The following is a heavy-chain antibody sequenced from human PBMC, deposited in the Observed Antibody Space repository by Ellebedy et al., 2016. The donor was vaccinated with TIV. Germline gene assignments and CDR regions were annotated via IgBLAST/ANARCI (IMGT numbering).Heavy chain of an antibody. CDR2: IYSGGST. CDR3: ARGGAGAGMDV. D-gene: IGHD1-26*01. V-gene: IGHV3-53*01. CDR1: GFTVSSNY. Sequence: GESLKISCAASGFTVSSNYMSWVRQAPGKGLEWVSVIYSGGSTYYADSVKGRFTISRDNSKNTLYLQMNSLRAEDTAVYYCARGGAGAGMDVWGQGTTVTVSS. J-gene: IGHJ6*02.